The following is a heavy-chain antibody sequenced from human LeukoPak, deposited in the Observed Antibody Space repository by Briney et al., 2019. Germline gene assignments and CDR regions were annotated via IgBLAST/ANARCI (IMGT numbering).Heavy chain of an antibody. D-gene: IGHD3-22*01. CDR3: ARLYYYESSGYWNYFDY. J-gene: IGHJ4*02. Sequence: PSETLSLTCAVYGGSFSGYYWSWIRQHPGKGLEWIGNLYNSGTTYYNPSLKSRVTISVDTSKNQFSLRLSSVTAADTAMYYCARLYYYESSGYWNYFDYWGQGTLVTVSS. CDR2: LYNSGTT. CDR1: GGSFSGYY. V-gene: IGHV4-34*09.